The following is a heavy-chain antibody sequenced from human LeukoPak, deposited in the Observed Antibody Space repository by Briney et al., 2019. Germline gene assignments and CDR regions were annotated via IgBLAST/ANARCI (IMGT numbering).Heavy chain of an antibody. V-gene: IGHV3-30*04. D-gene: IGHD3-22*01. Sequence: GGSLRLSCAASGLTFSSYAMHWVRQAPGKGLEWVAVISYDGSNKYYADSVKGRFTISRDNSKNTLYLQMNSLRAEDTAVYYCAVLTYYYDSSFDYWGQGTLVTVSS. CDR3: AVLTYYYDSSFDY. CDR2: ISYDGSNK. CDR1: GLTFSSYA. J-gene: IGHJ4*02.